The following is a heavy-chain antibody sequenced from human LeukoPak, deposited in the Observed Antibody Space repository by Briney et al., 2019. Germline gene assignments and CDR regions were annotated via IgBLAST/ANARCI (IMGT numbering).Heavy chain of an antibody. V-gene: IGHV1-46*01. D-gene: IGHD3-22*01. CDR1: GYIFTSYN. Sequence: ASVKVSCKASGYIFTSYNIYWVRQAPGQGLEWMGIINPSGGSTNYAQKFQGRVTMTRDTSTSTVYMELSSLRSEDTAVYYCARAPTYYYDSSGYPIDYWGQGTLVTVSS. CDR2: INPSGGST. CDR3: ARAPTYYYDSSGYPIDY. J-gene: IGHJ4*02.